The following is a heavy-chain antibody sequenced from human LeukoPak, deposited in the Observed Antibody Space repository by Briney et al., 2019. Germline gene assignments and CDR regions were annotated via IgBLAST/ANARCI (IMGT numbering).Heavy chain of an antibody. V-gene: IGHV1-69*13. D-gene: IGHD6-19*01. Sequence: ASVKVSCKASGGTFSSYAISWVRQAPGQGLEWMGGIIPIFGTANYAQKFQGRVTITADESTSTAYMELSSLRSEDTAVYYCARDRYSSGWDREYYFDYWGQGTLVTVSS. CDR2: IIPIFGTA. CDR1: GGTFSSYA. CDR3: ARDRYSSGWDREYYFDY. J-gene: IGHJ4*02.